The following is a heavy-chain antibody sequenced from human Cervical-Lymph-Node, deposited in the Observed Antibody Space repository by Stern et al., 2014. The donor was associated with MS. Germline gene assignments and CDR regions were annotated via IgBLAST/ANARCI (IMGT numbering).Heavy chain of an antibody. J-gene: IGHJ6*02. CDR3: ARDCRLRYFDNYGMDV. D-gene: IGHD3-9*01. CDR2: IYTSGST. CDR1: GGSISSGSYY. V-gene: IGHV4-61*02. Sequence: QLQLQESGPGLVKPSQTLSLTCTVSGGSISSGSYYWSWIRQPAGKGLEWIGRIYTSGSTNSNPSLKSRVTISVDPSKTRFSLKLSFVTAADTAVYYCARDCRLRYFDNYGMDVWGQGTTVTVSS.